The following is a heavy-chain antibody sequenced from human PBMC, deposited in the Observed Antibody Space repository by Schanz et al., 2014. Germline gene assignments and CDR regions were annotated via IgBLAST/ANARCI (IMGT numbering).Heavy chain of an antibody. J-gene: IGHJ6*02. CDR3: ASARSSSWMGLYGMDV. CDR1: GGSISSSNW. CDR2: IYHSGST. V-gene: IGHV4-4*02. Sequence: QVQLQESGPGLVKPSGTLSLTCAVSGGSISSSNWWSWVRQSPGKGLEWIGEIYHSGSTNYKPSLKSRVTISVDKSKNPFSLTLSSVTAADTAVYYCASARSSSWMGLYGMDVWGQGTTVTVSS. D-gene: IGHD2-2*01.